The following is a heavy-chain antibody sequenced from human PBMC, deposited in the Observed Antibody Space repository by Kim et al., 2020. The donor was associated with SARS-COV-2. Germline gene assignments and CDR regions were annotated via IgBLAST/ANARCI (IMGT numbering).Heavy chain of an antibody. Sequence: GESLKISCKGSGYSFTNYWIAWVRQMPGKGLEWMGIIYPGYSETRYNPSFQGQVTISADKSINTAYVQWSSLKASDTAIYYCARRNSGSQPAHDYYGMDVWGQGTTVTVSS. J-gene: IGHJ6*02. V-gene: IGHV5-51*01. CDR1: GYSFTNYW. CDR2: IYPGYSET. CDR3: ARRNSGSQPAHDYYGMDV. D-gene: IGHD1-26*01.